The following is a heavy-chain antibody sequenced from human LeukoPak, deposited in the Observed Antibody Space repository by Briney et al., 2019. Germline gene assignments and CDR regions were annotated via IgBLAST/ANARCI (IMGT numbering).Heavy chain of an antibody. CDR3: ARDEYDGDY. CDR2: IIPSGGST. D-gene: IGHD3-3*01. V-gene: IGHV1-46*01. Sequence: ASVKVSCKASGYTFFSYYMHWVRQAPGQGLEWMGIIIPSGGSTSYAQKFQGRVTMTRDPSTSTVYMELRSLRFEDTAVHYCARDEYDGDYWGQGTLVTVSS. J-gene: IGHJ4*02. CDR1: GYTFFSYY.